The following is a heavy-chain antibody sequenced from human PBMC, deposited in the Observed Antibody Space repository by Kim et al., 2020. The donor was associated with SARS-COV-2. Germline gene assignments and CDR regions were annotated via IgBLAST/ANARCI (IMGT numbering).Heavy chain of an antibody. J-gene: IGHJ5*02. CDR3: ARRPGRYSSGSFDP. CDR1: GDSISSSSHH. Sequence: SETLSLTCTVSGDSISSSSHHWGWVRQPPGKGLAWIGSIHYSGSTYYNPSLKSRVTISVDTSKNQFSLKLTSVTAADTAVYYCARRPGRYSSGSFDPWGQGTQVTVSS. D-gene: IGHD6-19*01. V-gene: IGHV4-39*01. CDR2: IHYSGST.